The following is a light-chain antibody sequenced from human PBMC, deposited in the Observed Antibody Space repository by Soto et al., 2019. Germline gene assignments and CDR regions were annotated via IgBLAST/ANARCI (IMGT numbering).Light chain of an antibody. CDR2: ATS. Sequence: DIQMTQAPSSVSASVGDTVTITCRASQGIYSRLAWYQQKPGKAPELLIYATSTLQNGVPSRFSGSGFGTDFTLSISSLKTEDSASYFCQQTDDFTLTFGGGTKVDIK. J-gene: IGKJ4*01. V-gene: IGKV1D-12*01. CDR1: QGIYSR. CDR3: QQTDDFTLT.